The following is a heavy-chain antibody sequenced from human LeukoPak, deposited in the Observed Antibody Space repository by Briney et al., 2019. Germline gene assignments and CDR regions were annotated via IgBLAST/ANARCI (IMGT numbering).Heavy chain of an antibody. J-gene: IGHJ4*02. CDR3: ARQKATVTPSFDY. CDR1: GYSFTSCW. D-gene: IGHD4-17*01. CDR2: IDPSDSYT. Sequence: GESLRISCKGSGYSFTSCWISWVRQMPGKGLEWMGRIDPSDSYTNYSPSFQGHVTISADKSISTAYLQWSSLKASDTAMYYCARQKATVTPSFDYWGQGTLVTVSS. V-gene: IGHV5-10-1*01.